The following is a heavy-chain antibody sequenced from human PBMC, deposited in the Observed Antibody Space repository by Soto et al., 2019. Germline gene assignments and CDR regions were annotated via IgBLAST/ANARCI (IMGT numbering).Heavy chain of an antibody. V-gene: IGHV4-34*01. CDR3: ASFVDYSNYDLGYYFDY. CDR2: INHSGST. J-gene: IGHJ4*02. CDR1: GGSFSGYY. Sequence: QVQLQQWGAGLLKPSETLSLTCAVYGGSFSGYYWSWIRQPPGKGLEWIGEINHSGSTNYNPSLKSRVTISVDTSKNQFSLKLSSVTAADTAVYYCASFVDYSNYDLGYYFDYWGQGTLVTVSS. D-gene: IGHD4-4*01.